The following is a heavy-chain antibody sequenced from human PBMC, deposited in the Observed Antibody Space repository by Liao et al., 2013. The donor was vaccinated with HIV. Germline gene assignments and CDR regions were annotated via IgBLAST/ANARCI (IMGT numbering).Heavy chain of an antibody. CDR1: GGSISSSSYY. J-gene: IGHJ6*03. CDR2: IYYSGST. CDR3: VASPGRNPVQSMYFYYFMDV. Sequence: QLRLQESGPGLVKPSETLSLTCTVSGGSISSSSYYWGWIRQPPGKGLEWIGNIYYSGSTYYNPSLKSRVTISVDMSKSQFSLKLSSVTAADTAVYYCVASPGRNPVQSMYFYYFMDVWGKGTTVTVSS. D-gene: IGHD1-14*01. V-gene: IGHV4-39*07.